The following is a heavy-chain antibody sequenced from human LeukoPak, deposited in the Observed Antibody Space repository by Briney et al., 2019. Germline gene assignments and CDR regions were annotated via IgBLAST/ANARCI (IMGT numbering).Heavy chain of an antibody. CDR2: INHSGST. Sequence: SETLSLTCAVYGGSFSGYYWSWIRQPPGKGPEWIGEINHSGSTNYNPSLKSRVTISVDTSKNQFSLKLSCVTAADTAVYYCARHPEDKLWFGQTGFAFDIWGQGTMVTVSS. V-gene: IGHV4-34*01. CDR3: ARHPEDKLWFGQTGFAFDI. D-gene: IGHD3-10*01. CDR1: GGSFSGYY. J-gene: IGHJ3*02.